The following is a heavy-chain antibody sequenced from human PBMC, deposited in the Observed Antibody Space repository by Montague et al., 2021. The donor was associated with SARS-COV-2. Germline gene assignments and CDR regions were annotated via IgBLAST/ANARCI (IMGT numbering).Heavy chain of an antibody. V-gene: IGHV6-1*01. D-gene: IGHD6-13*01. CDR2: TYYRSMWKS. Sequence: CAISADSVSSNSATWNWIRQSPSRGLEWLGRTYYRSMWKSDYARSVKSRIAINPDTSKNQFSLQLSSVTPEDTALYYCVRGIEAAGSYDYWGQGTLVTVSS. CDR3: VRGIEAAGSYDY. CDR1: ADSVSSNSAT. J-gene: IGHJ4*02.